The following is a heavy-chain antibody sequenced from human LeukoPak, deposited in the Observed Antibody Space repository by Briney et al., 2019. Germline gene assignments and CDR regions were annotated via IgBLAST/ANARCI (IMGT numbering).Heavy chain of an antibody. D-gene: IGHD3-22*01. V-gene: IGHV1-8*02. J-gene: IGHJ3*02. Sequence: ASVKVSCKASGYTSTGYYMHWVRQATGQGLEWMGWMNPNSGNTGYAQKFQGRVTMTRNTSISTAYMELSSLRSEDTAVYYCARAPDYYDSSGYYYEGAFDIWGQGTMVTVSS. CDR1: GYTSTGYY. CDR2: MNPNSGNT. CDR3: ARAPDYYDSSGYYYEGAFDI.